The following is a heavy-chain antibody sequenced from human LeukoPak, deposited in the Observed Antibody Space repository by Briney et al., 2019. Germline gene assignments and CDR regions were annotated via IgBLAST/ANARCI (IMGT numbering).Heavy chain of an antibody. Sequence: GGSLRLSCTASGFTFSSYYMSWVRQAPGKGLEWVSDFCYSGGSTYYADSEKGRFTISRDYYKNTLFMKKNGLTAEDTAEYYTAKVDYWSPENYFDSSGQGNLVTASS. V-gene: IGHV3-23*01. CDR3: AKVDYWSPENYFDS. CDR2: FCYSGGST. D-gene: IGHD1-1*01. CDR1: GFTFSSYY. J-gene: IGHJ4*02.